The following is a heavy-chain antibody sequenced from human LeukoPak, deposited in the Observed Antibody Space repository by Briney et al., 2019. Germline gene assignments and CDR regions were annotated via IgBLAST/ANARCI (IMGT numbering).Heavy chain of an antibody. CDR2: ISWNSGSI. J-gene: IGHJ4*02. Sequence: GGSLRLSCAASGFTFDDYAMHWVRQAPGKGLEWVSGISWNSGSIGYADSAKGRFTISRDNAKNSLYLQMNSLRAEDTALYYCATEPADSSGYYFDYWGQGTLVTVSS. V-gene: IGHV3-9*01. CDR1: GFTFDDYA. CDR3: ATEPADSSGYYFDY. D-gene: IGHD3-22*01.